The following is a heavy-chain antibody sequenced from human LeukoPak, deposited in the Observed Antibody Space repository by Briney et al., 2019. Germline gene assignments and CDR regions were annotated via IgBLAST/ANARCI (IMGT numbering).Heavy chain of an antibody. Sequence: PSETLSLTCIVSGGSISSYYWSWIRQHPGKGLEWIGYIYYSGSTYYNPSLKSRVTISVDTSKNQFSLKLSSVTAADTAVYYCARDFPTPNIVVVPAAILWGQGTLVTVSS. CDR2: IYYSGST. CDR3: ARDFPTPNIVVVPAAIL. D-gene: IGHD2-2*01. J-gene: IGHJ4*02. CDR1: GGSISSYY. V-gene: IGHV4-59*06.